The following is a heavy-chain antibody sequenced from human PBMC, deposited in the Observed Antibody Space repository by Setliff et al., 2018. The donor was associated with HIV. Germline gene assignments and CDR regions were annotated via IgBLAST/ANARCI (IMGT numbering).Heavy chain of an antibody. Sequence: GGSLRLSCAASGLTFSNYWMFWVRQAPGKGLEWVATIKQDESEMQYVDSVKGRFTISRDNAKNSLYLQMNSLRAEDTAVYYCARNTDVDSVYRPFHIWGQGTMVTVSS. CDR2: IKQDESEM. D-gene: IGHD1-26*01. CDR1: GLTFSNYW. J-gene: IGHJ3*02. CDR3: ARNTDVDSVYRPFHI. V-gene: IGHV3-7*03.